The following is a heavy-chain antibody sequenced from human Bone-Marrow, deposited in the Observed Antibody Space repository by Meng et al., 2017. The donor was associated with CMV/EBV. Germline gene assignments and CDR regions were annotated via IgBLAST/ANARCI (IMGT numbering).Heavy chain of an antibody. CDR2: ISAYNGNT. CDR1: GYTFTSYG. CDR3: ARGFKKYQLPRPSRFDP. D-gene: IGHD2-2*01. V-gene: IGHV1-18*01. Sequence: ASVKVSCKASGYTFTSYGISWLRQAPGQGPEWMGWISAYNGNTNYAQKAQDRVTMTTDTSTSTAYMELRSLRSEDTAVYYCARGFKKYQLPRPSRFDPCGQGTLVTVSP. J-gene: IGHJ5*02.